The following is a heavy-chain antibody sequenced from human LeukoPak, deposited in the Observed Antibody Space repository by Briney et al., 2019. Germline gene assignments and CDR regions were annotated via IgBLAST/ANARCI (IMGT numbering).Heavy chain of an antibody. J-gene: IGHJ3*02. V-gene: IGHV4-38-2*02. CDR1: GYSISSGYY. CDR2: IYYSGST. CDR3: ARESGGSWWDDAFDI. Sequence: SETLSLTCTVSGYSISSGYYWGWIRQPPGKGLEWIGSIYYSGSTYYNPSLKSRVTISVDTSKNQFSLKLSSVTAADTAVYYCARESGGSWWDDAFDIWGQGTMVTVSS. D-gene: IGHD6-13*01.